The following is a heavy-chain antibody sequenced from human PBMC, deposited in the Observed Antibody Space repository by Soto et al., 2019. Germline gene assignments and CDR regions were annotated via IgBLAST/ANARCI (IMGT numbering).Heavy chain of an antibody. V-gene: IGHV3-48*01. J-gene: IGHJ5*02. CDR1: GFTFSSYS. CDR2: ISSSSTTK. Sequence: EVQLVESGGGLVQPGGSLRLSCAASGFTFSSYSMNWVRQAPGKGLEWVSYISSSSTTKYYADSVKGRFTISRDNAKNSLYLQMNSLRAEDTAVYYCARDGCSGSNCWNWFDPGGQGTLVTVSS. CDR3: ARDGCSGSNCWNWFDP. D-gene: IGHD2-15*01.